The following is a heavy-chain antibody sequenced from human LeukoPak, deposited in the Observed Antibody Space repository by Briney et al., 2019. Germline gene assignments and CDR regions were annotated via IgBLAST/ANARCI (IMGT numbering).Heavy chain of an antibody. CDR1: GFTFSIYG. CDR3: AKIVVDYYYFDY. J-gene: IGHJ4*02. Sequence: GGTLRLSCAASGFTFSIYGMGWVRQAPGKGLEWVSSISDNGGNTYYADSVKGRFTISRDNSKNTLYLQMNSLRAEDTAVYYCAKIVVDYYYFDYWGQGTLVTVSS. CDR2: ISDNGGNT. D-gene: IGHD2-15*01. V-gene: IGHV3-23*01.